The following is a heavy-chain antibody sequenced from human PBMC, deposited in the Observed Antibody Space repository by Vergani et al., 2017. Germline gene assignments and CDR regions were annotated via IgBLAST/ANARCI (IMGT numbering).Heavy chain of an antibody. J-gene: IGHJ6*02. CDR3: ARHRGSGGFFPSSYFYGMDV. CDR1: RFSITSGYH. Sequence: QVQLQESGPGLVKPSETLSLTCTVSRFSITSGYHWGWIRQPPGRGLEWIGAIYYRGRTDSSPSLKSRVTLSLDTSKNQFSLQLRSVTAADTAIYYCARHRGSGGFFPSSYFYGMDVWGHGTTVTVSS. D-gene: IGHD3-10*01. V-gene: IGHV4-38-2*02. CDR2: IYYRGRT.